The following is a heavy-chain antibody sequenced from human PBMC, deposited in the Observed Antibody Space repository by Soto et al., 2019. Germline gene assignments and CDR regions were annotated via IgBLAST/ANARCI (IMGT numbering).Heavy chain of an antibody. V-gene: IGHV3-21*01. Sequence: PGGSLRLSCTVSGFAFNNYGIIWVRQAPGKGLEWVSSISKSDYTYYSDSVKGRFTISRDNAKNSASLQMNTLRVEDTAVYYCAREDSIIIPAVSDFWGQGTLVTVSS. D-gene: IGHD2-2*01. CDR2: ISKSDYT. CDR3: AREDSIIIPAVSDF. J-gene: IGHJ4*02. CDR1: GFAFNNYG.